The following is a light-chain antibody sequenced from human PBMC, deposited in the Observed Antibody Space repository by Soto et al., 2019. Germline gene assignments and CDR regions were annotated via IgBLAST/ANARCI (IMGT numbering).Light chain of an antibody. CDR1: QTVRNNY. J-gene: IGKJ1*01. Sequence: EFVLTQSPGTLSLSPGERATLSCRASQTVRNNYLAWYQQKPGQAPRLLIYDASTRATGIPDRFSGSGSGTDFTLTISRLEPEDFAVYCCQQFDGSLWTFGPGTKGDIK. CDR3: QQFDGSLWT. CDR2: DAS. V-gene: IGKV3-20*01.